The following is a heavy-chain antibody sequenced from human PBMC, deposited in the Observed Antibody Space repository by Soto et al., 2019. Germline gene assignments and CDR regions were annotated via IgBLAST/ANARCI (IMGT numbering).Heavy chain of an antibody. Sequence: AASVKVSCKASGYTFTSYDINWVRQATGQGLEWMGWMNPNSGNTGYAQKFQGRVTMTRNTSISTAYMELSSLRSEDTAVYYCAMGAIVADAFDIWGQGTMVTVSS. CDR3: AMGAIVADAFDI. V-gene: IGHV1-8*01. CDR1: GYTFTSYD. D-gene: IGHD5-12*01. J-gene: IGHJ3*02. CDR2: MNPNSGNT.